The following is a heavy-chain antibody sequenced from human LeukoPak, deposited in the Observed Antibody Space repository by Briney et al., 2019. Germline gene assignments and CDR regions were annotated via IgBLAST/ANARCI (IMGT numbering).Heavy chain of an antibody. CDR1: GGSITSGGYY. CDR3: ARGSTVDKSNN. Sequence: SQTLSLTCTVSGGSITSGGYYWSWIRQLPGKGLEWIGYIYYSGTTSYNPSLKSRLTISLDTSENQFSLKLSSVTAADTAVYYCARGSTVDKSNNWGQGTLVTVSS. D-gene: IGHD5-12*01. CDR2: IYYSGTT. V-gene: IGHV4-31*03. J-gene: IGHJ4*02.